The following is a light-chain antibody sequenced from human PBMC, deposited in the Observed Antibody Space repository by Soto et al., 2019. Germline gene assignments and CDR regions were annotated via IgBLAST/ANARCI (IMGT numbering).Light chain of an antibody. CDR2: EVS. CDR1: SSDVGSYNL. CDR3: CSYGGSYV. Sequence: QSALTQPASVSGSPGQSITISCTRTSSDVGSYNLVSWYQQHPGKAPKVMIYEVSKRPSGVSNRFSGSKSGNTASLTISGLQAEDEADYYCCSYGGSYVFGTWTKVTVL. J-gene: IGLJ1*01. V-gene: IGLV2-23*02.